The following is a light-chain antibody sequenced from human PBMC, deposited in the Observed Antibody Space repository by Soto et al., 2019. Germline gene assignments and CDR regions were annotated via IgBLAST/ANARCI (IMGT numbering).Light chain of an antibody. CDR3: SSYAGTKHYV. CDR2: EVS. V-gene: IGLV2-8*01. J-gene: IGLJ1*01. Sequence: QSALTQPPSASGSPGQSVTISCTGTSRDVGGYNYVSWYQQHPGKAPKLMIYEVSKRPSGVPDRFSGSKSGNTASLTVSGLQAEDEADYYCSSYAGTKHYVFGTGTKLTVL. CDR1: SRDVGGYNY.